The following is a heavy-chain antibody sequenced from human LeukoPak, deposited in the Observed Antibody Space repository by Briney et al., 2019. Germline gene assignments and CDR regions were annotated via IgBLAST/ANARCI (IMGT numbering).Heavy chain of an antibody. D-gene: IGHD3-22*01. CDR2: INPGGGST. V-gene: IGHV1-46*01. CDR3: ARDPSYYSDSSGYYFDY. Sequence: VASVKVSCKASGYTFTSYYMHWVRQAPGQGLEWVEIINPGGGSTSYAQKFQGRVTMTRDTSTSTVYMELSSLRSEDTAVYYCARDPSYYSDSSGYYFDYWGQGTVVTVSS. CDR1: GYTFTSYY. J-gene: IGHJ4*02.